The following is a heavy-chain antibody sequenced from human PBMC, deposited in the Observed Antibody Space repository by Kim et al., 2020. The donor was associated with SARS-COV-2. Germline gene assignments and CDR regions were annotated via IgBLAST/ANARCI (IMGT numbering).Heavy chain of an antibody. CDR2: IRYTGTT. V-gene: IGHV4-59*08. CDR1: GGSISGHY. Sequence: SETLSLTCIVSGGSISGHYWSWIRQPPGKGLEWIAYIRYTGTTVYNPSLKSRTTISVDTSRNQFSLKLTSVTAADTAVYFCANLHKRTYEEVHPWAQGTL. CDR3: ANLHKRTYEEVHP. J-gene: IGHJ5*02. D-gene: IGHD5-12*01.